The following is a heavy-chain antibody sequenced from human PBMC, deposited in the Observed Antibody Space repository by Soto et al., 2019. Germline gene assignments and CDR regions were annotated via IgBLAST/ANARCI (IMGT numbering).Heavy chain of an antibody. CDR1: GGSIGTYY. CDR2: IYYSGTT. D-gene: IGHD1-1*01. V-gene: IGHV4-59*01. Sequence: PSETLSLTCXVSGGSIGTYYWSWIRQPPGTGLEWIGYIYYSGTTNYNPSLKSRVTMSVDTSKNQFSLKLSSVTAADTAVYYCARTGTQGGYWGQGTLVTVSS. J-gene: IGHJ4*02. CDR3: ARTGTQGGY.